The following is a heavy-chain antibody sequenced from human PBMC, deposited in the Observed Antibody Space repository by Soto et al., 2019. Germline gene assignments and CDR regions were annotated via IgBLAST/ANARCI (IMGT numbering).Heavy chain of an antibody. J-gene: IGHJ6*03. Sequence: SETLSLTCTVSGGPISSSSYYWGWIRQPPGKGLEWIGSIYYSGSTYYNPSLKSRVTISVDTSKNQFSLKLSSVTAADTAVYYCARMSTSRHPTPGSGSYWERRYYYYYYYMDVWGKGTTVTVSS. CDR3: ARMSTSRHPTPGSGSYWERRYYYYYYYMDV. D-gene: IGHD3-10*01. V-gene: IGHV4-39*01. CDR1: GGPISSSSYY. CDR2: IYYSGST.